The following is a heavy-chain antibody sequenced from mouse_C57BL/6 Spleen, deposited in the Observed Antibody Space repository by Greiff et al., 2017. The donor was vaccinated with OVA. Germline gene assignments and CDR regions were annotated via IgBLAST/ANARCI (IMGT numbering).Heavy chain of an antibody. J-gene: IGHJ2*01. Sequence: VQLQQSGAELVRPGASVTLSCKASGYTFTDYEMHWVKQTPVHGLEWIGAIDPETGGTAYNQKFKGKAILTADKSSSTAYMELRSLTSEDSAVYYCTRSSTTVVAPFDYWGQGTTLRVSS. CDR2: IDPETGGT. D-gene: IGHD1-1*01. CDR1: GYTFTDYE. V-gene: IGHV1-15*01. CDR3: TRSSTTVVAPFDY.